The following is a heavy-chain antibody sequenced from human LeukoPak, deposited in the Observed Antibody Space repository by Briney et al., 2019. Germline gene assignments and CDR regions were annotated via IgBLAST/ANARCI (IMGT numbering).Heavy chain of an antibody. J-gene: IGHJ4*02. D-gene: IGHD1-26*01. V-gene: IGHV3-21*01. CDR2: ISDTSSYI. CDR1: GFTFRSYS. Sequence: GGPLRLSCGASGFTFRSYSMNCLRHAPEEALEGVSSISDTSSYIYSADTVKGTFTVSRDNAKNPLYLQMSSLRAEHTAVYYCARDRVGATDGYWGQGTPVTVSS. CDR3: ARDRVGATDGY.